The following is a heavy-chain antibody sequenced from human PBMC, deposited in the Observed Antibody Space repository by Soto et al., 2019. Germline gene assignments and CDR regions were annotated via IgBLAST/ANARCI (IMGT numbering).Heavy chain of an antibody. J-gene: IGHJ5*02. Sequence: ASVKVSCKVSGYTFTSYDINWVRQATGQGLEWMGWMNPNSGNTGYAQKFQGRVTMTRNTSISTAYMELSSLRSEDTAVYYCARGQYRSRKNWFDPWGQGTLVTVSS. CDR2: MNPNSGNT. CDR3: ARGQYRSRKNWFDP. CDR1: GYTFTSYD. V-gene: IGHV1-8*01. D-gene: IGHD6-13*01.